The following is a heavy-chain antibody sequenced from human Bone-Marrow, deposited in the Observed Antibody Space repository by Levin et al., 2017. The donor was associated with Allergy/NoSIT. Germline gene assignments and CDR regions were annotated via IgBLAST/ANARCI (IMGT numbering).Heavy chain of an antibody. CDR1: EFTFDTYA. V-gene: IGHV3-23*01. CDR3: TKDRYCTTPSCPVDY. Sequence: SCVASEFTFDTYAINWVRQAPGKGLEWVSAISGSGDSAYYADSVKGRFTISRDNSKNTLYLQTSSLRIEDTAVYYCTKDRYCTTPSCPVDYWGQGTLVTVSS. J-gene: IGHJ4*02. CDR2: ISGSGDSA. D-gene: IGHD2-2*01.